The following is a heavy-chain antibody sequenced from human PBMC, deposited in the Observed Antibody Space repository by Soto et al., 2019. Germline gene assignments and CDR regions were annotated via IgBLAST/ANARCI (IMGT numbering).Heavy chain of an antibody. CDR3: ARTYSSSYSRYPVYYGMDV. D-gene: IGHD3-22*01. CDR1: GDSISIYF. Sequence: SEPLSLTCTGSGDSISIYFWSWIRQPPGKGLEWIGCVYHSGSTNYSPSLKRRVSISVDTSKNQFSLRLTSVTAADTAVYYCARTYSSSYSRYPVYYGMDVWGQGTTVTVSS. CDR2: VYHSGST. J-gene: IGHJ6*02. V-gene: IGHV4-59*01.